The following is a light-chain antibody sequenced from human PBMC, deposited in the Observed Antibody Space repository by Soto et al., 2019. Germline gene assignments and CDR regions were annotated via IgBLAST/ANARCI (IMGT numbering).Light chain of an antibody. Sequence: IQMTQSPFTPSAPVGGRVTITFRASQTISSWLAWYQQKPGKAPKLLIYKASTLKSGVPSRFSGSGSGTEFTLTISSLQPDDFATYYCQHYNSYSEAFGQGTKVDIK. CDR3: QHYNSYSEA. V-gene: IGKV1-5*03. CDR1: QTISSW. J-gene: IGKJ1*01. CDR2: KAS.